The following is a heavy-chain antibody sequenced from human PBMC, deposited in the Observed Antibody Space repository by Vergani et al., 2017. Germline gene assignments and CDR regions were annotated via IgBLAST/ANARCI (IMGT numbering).Heavy chain of an antibody. V-gene: IGHV5-51*01. CDR3: ARHVHYGRRPAFRWYMDV. J-gene: IGHJ6*03. CDR1: GYSFTSYW. Sequence: EVQLVQSGAEVKTPGESLKISCKGSGYSFTSYWIGWVRQMPGKGLEWMGIIYPGDSDTRYSPSFQGQVTISADKSISTAYLQWSSLKASDTAMYYCARHVHYGRRPAFRWYMDVWGKGTTVTVSS. CDR2: IYPGDSDT. D-gene: IGHD4-17*01.